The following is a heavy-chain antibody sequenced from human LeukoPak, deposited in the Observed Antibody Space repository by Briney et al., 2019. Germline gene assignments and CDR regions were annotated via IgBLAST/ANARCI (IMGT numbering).Heavy chain of an antibody. D-gene: IGHD1-26*01. CDR3: AKVVLVGAIFGPGY. CDR1: GFNFGDYT. Sequence: GGSLRLSCAASGFNFGDYTMNWVRQAPGKGLEWVSAISPSGRTTDYADSVKGRFTISRDNSKNTLYLQMNSLRAEDTAVYYCAKVVLVGAIFGPGYWGQGTLVTVSS. J-gene: IGHJ4*02. CDR2: ISPSGRTT. V-gene: IGHV3-23*01.